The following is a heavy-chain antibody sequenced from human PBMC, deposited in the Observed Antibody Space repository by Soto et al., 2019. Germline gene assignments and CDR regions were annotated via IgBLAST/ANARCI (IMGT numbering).Heavy chain of an antibody. Sequence: ASVKVSCKASGYMFPSYGITWVRQAPGQGLEWMGWISGYNGNTKYAQKFQGRVTLTTDTSTTTVNLELRSLTSDDTAVYYCARDHRKNVVVVPAAYYYYMDVWGKGTRSPSP. V-gene: IGHV1-18*01. J-gene: IGHJ6*03. CDR2: ISGYNGNT. CDR1: GYMFPSYG. D-gene: IGHD2-2*01. CDR3: ARDHRKNVVVVPAAYYYYMDV.